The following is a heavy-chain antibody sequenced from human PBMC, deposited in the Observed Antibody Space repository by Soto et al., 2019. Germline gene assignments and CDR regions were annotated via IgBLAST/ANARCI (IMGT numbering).Heavy chain of an antibody. CDR1: GFTFTNAW. V-gene: IGHV3-15*01. D-gene: IGHD4-17*01. CDR3: TKARGTYGTAYFQH. CDR2: IKSKTDCGTT. J-gene: IGHJ1*01. Sequence: GGSLRLSCAASGFTFTNAWMSWSRQAPGKGLEGVGRIKSKTDCGTTDYAAPVKGRFTISRDDSKNTPYLQMNSLKTEGTAVYYCTKARGTYGTAYFQHWGQGTLVTVSS.